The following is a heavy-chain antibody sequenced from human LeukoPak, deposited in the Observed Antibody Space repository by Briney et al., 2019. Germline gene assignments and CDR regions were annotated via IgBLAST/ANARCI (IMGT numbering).Heavy chain of an antibody. Sequence: GGSLRLSCAASGFTFSIYWMHWVRQAPGKGLVWVSRINSDGSNTNYADSVKGRFTISRDNAKNTLYVQMNSLRADDTAVYCCARDGYSGFDYWGQGTLVTVSS. CDR2: INSDGSNT. CDR3: ARDGYSGFDY. J-gene: IGHJ4*02. D-gene: IGHD6-13*01. V-gene: IGHV3-74*01. CDR1: GFTFSIYW.